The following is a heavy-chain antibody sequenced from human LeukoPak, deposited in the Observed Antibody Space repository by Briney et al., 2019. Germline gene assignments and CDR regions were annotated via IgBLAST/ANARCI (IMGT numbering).Heavy chain of an antibody. CDR1: GFTFSSSA. V-gene: IGHV3-23*01. J-gene: IGHJ3*02. CDR3: AKSGVASTGYDAFDI. D-gene: IGHD6-19*01. Sequence: TGGSLRLSCAASGFTFSSSAMNWVRQAPGKGLEWVSSIGGRTDPTYYADSMKGRFTISRDNSKNTLYLHMNSLRAEHTAVYFCAKSGVASTGYDAFDIWGPGTMVTVSS. CDR2: IGGRTDPT.